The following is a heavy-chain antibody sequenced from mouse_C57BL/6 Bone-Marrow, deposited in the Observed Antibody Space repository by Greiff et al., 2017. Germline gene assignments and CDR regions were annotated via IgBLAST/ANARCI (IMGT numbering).Heavy chain of an antibody. CDR1: GYTFTSYW. V-gene: IGHV1-69*01. CDR2: IDPSDSYT. CDR3: AREGGSLSYAMDY. Sequence: QVQLQQPGAELVMPGASVKLSCKASGYTFTSYWMHWVKQRPGQGLEWIGEIDPSDSYTNYNQKFKGKSTLTVDKSSSTAYMQLSSLTSGDSAVYYCAREGGSLSYAMDYWGQGTSVTVSS. D-gene: IGHD6-2*01. J-gene: IGHJ4*01.